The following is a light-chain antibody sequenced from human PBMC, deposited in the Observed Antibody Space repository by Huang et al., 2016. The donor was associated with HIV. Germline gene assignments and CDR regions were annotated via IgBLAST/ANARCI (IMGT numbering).Light chain of an antibody. V-gene: IGKV1-39*01. J-gene: IGKJ1*01. CDR1: QSIREY. CDR2: SVS. CDR3: QQSYNTPRT. Sequence: DIQMTQSPSSLSASVGDRVTITCRASQSIREYLNWYQQKPGKAPKLLMHSVSSLQSGVPSRFSCSGSGTDFTLTITSLQPEDFATYYCQQSYNTPRTFGQGTRVETK.